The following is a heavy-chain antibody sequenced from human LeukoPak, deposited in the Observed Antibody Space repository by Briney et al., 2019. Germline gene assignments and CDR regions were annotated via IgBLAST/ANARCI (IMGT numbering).Heavy chain of an antibody. CDR3: TRDEYYDFWSGYSGLDP. V-gene: IGHV3-74*01. D-gene: IGHD3-3*01. CDR1: GLIFSNYW. Sequence: GGSLRLSCAASGLIFSNYWMPWVRQAPGKGLVWVSRINNDGNITTYADSVKGRFTISRDNAKNTLYLQMKSLRAEDTAVYYCTRDEYYDFWSGYSGLDPWGQGTLVTVSS. CDR2: INNDGNIT. J-gene: IGHJ5*02.